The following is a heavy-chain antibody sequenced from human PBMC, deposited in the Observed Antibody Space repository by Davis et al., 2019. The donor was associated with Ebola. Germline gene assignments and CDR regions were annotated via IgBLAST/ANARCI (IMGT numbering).Heavy chain of an antibody. V-gene: IGHV3-11*04. Sequence: PGGSLRLSCAASGFRFSDYYMNWIRQAPGKGLECISYISTTGSTTYYADSVKGRFTISRDNAKNSLYLQMNSLRAEDTAVYYCARKGLGFDYWGQGTLVTVSS. CDR3: ARKGLGFDY. CDR2: ISTTGSTT. J-gene: IGHJ4*02. D-gene: IGHD3-16*01. CDR1: GFRFSDYY.